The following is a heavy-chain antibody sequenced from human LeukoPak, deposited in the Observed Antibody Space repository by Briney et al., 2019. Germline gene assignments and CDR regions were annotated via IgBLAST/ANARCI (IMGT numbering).Heavy chain of an antibody. Sequence: GWSLRLSCAASGFTFSGYGIHWVRQAPGKGLEWVAVIWYDGSAEFYVDSVKGRFRISRDDSKNTVYLQMNSLTAEDTARYYCAKDTTGGWSGYFDSWGQGTLVTVSS. CDR3: AKDTTGGWSGYFDS. J-gene: IGHJ4*02. CDR2: IWYDGSAE. V-gene: IGHV3-33*06. D-gene: IGHD6-19*01. CDR1: GFTFSGYG.